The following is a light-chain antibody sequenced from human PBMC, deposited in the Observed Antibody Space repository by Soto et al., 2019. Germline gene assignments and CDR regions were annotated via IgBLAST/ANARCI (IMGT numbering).Light chain of an antibody. CDR3: HQYGSSPGT. CDR1: QSISSSY. V-gene: IGKV3-20*01. Sequence: EIVLTQSPGSLSLSPGERATVSCRASQSISSSYLAWYQQKPGQAPRLLIYDASSRATGIPDRFSGSGSGTDFTLTISRLEPVDFAVYYCHQYGSSPGTFGQGTKLEIK. CDR2: DAS. J-gene: IGKJ2*01.